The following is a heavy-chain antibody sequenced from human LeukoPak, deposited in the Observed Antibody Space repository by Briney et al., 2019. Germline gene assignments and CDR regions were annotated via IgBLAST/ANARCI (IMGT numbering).Heavy chain of an antibody. Sequence: SETLSLTCTVSGGSISSSSYYWGWIRQPPGKGLEWIGSIYYSGSTYYNPSLKSRVTISVDTSKNQFSLKLSSVTAADTAVYYCARGRYSHFDHWGQGTLVTVSS. CDR2: IYYSGST. CDR1: GGSISSSSYY. J-gene: IGHJ4*02. CDR3: ARGRYSHFDH. D-gene: IGHD5-18*01. V-gene: IGHV4-39*01.